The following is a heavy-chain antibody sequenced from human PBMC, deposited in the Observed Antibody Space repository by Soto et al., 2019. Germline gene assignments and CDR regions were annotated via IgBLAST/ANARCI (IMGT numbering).Heavy chain of an antibody. D-gene: IGHD3-10*01. CDR3: AKTSVLLWFGELSN. CDR2: ISYDGSNK. CDR1: GFTFSSYG. J-gene: IGHJ4*02. Sequence: QVHLVESGGGVVQPGRSLRLSCAASGFTFSSYGMHWVRQAPGKGLEWVAVISYDGSNKYYADSVKGRFTISRDNSKNTLYLQMNSLRAEDTAVYYCAKTSVLLWFGELSNWGQGTLVTVSS. V-gene: IGHV3-30*18.